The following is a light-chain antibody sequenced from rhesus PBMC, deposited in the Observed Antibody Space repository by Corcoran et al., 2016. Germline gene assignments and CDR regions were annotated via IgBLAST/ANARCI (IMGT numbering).Light chain of an antibody. V-gene: IGKV2-65*01. Sequence: DVVMTQSPLALPITPGQPASISCRSSQSLVHSNGNTSLSWFQQKPGQPPRLLIYKVSNRYSGVPDRFSGSGAGTDFTLKISRVEAEYVGVYYGMQYTHIPYSFGQGTKVEIK. CDR2: KVS. CDR3: MQYTHIPYS. CDR1: QSLVHSNGNTS. J-gene: IGKJ2*01.